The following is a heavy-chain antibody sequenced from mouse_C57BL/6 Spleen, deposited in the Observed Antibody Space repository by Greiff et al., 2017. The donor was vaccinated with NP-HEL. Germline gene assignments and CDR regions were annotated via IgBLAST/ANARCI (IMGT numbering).Heavy chain of an antibody. D-gene: IGHD2-5*01. CDR3: ARDGGYSNYDY. V-gene: IGHV5-16*01. J-gene: IGHJ2*01. Sequence: EVMLVESEGGLVQPGSSMKLSCTASGFTFSDYYMAWVRQVPEKGLEWVANINYDGSSTYYLDSLKSRFIISRDNAKNILYLQMSSLKSEDTATYYCARDGGYSNYDYWGQGTTLTVSS. CDR1: GFTFSDYY. CDR2: INYDGSST.